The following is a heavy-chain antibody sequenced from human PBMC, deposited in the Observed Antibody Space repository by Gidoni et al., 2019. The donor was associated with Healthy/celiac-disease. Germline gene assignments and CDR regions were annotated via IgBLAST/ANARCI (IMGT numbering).Heavy chain of an antibody. J-gene: IGHJ4*02. CDR2: IYYSGGT. CDR1: GGSFSSGSYY. V-gene: IGHV4-61*01. CDR3: ARSYYQKEGTSYFDY. D-gene: IGHD1-26*01. Sequence: QVQLQASGPGLVKPSETLSLPCTVSGGSFSSGSYYWSWIRQPPGKGLEWIGYIYYSGGTNYNPSLKSRVTISVDTSKNQFSLKLSSVTAADTAVYYCARSYYQKEGTSYFDYWGQGTLVTVSS.